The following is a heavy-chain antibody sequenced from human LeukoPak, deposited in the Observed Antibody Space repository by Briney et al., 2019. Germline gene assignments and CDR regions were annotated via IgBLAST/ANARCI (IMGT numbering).Heavy chain of an antibody. Sequence: PSETLSLTCTVSGGSISSYYWSWIRQPAGKGLEWIGRIYTSGSTNYNPSLKSRVTMSVDTSKNQFSLKLSSVTAADTAVYYCARGGAPGSSSWYYFDYWGQGTLVTVSS. CDR1: GGSISSYY. V-gene: IGHV4-4*07. CDR2: IYTSGST. D-gene: IGHD6-13*01. J-gene: IGHJ4*02. CDR3: ARGGAPGSSSWYYFDY.